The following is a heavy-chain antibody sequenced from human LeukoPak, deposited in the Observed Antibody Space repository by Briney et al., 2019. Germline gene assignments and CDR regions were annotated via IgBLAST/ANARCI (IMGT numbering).Heavy chain of an antibody. Sequence: PGGSLRLSCGDTGFTFRDYWMHWVRQGPGEGLVWVSVINSDGAITNYADSVKGRFTISRDNAKNTLYLQMNSLRVEDTAVYYCAREGGSGSSLKYWGQGTLVTVSS. D-gene: IGHD1-26*01. CDR1: GFTFRDYW. CDR3: AREGGSGSSLKY. CDR2: INSDGAIT. J-gene: IGHJ4*02. V-gene: IGHV3-74*01.